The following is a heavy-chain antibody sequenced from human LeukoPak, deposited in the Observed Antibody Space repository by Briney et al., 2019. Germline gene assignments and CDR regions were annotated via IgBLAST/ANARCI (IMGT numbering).Heavy chain of an antibody. CDR2: IYPGDSDT. CDR1: GYSFTNYW. V-gene: IGHV5-51*01. J-gene: IGHJ4*02. D-gene: IGHD3-10*02. Sequence: GASLEISCQGSGYSFTNYWIAWVRPMPGKGLEWMGIIYPGDSDTRYSPSFQGQVTISADKSISTAYLHWSSLKASDTAMYYCARLLCSSLCGDIDYWGQGTLVTVSS. CDR3: ARLLCSSLCGDIDY.